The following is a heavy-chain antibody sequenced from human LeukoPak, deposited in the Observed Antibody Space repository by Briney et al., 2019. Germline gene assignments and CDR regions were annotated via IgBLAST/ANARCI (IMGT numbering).Heavy chain of an antibody. CDR1: GFTFDDYA. D-gene: IGHD3-22*01. CDR3: AKGDYYDSSGPPDY. J-gene: IGHJ4*02. V-gene: IGHV3-9*03. CDR2: ISWNSGSI. Sequence: PGRSLRLSCAASGFTFDDYAMHWVRQAPGKGLEWVSGISWNSGSIGYADSVEGRFTISRDNAKNSLYLQMNSLRAEDMALYYCAKGDYYDSSGPPDYWGQGTLVTVSS.